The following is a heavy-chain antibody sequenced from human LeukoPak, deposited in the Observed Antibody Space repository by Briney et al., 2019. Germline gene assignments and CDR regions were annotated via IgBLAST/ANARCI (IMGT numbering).Heavy chain of an antibody. CDR1: GGTFSSYA. D-gene: IGHD1-1*01. CDR3: ATQRAEGVHLYYFDY. J-gene: IGHJ4*02. Sequence: GSSVKVSCKASGGTFSSYAISWVRQAPGQGLKWMGGIIPIFGTANYAQKFQGRVAITADESTSTAYMELSSLRSEDTAVYYCATQRAEGVHLYYFDYWGQGTLVTVSS. CDR2: IIPIFGTA. V-gene: IGHV1-69*01.